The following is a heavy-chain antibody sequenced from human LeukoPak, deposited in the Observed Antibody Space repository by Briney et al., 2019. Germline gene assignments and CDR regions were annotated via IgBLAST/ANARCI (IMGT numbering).Heavy chain of an antibody. Sequence: SETLSLTCTVSGASIRSYYWSWIRQPPGKGLEWIGYMYNSGSTYYNPSLKSRVTISGDTSKNQFSLKLSPVTAADTAVYYCARFDTSNWGNFDYWGQGTLVTVSS. CDR1: GASIRSYY. CDR3: ARFDTSNWGNFDY. D-gene: IGHD6-13*01. V-gene: IGHV4-59*01. J-gene: IGHJ4*02. CDR2: MYNSGST.